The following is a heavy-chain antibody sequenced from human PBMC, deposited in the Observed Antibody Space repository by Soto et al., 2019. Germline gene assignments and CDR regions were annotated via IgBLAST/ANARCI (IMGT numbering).Heavy chain of an antibody. CDR1: GGSISSSSYY. CDR3: ARHPTTTDMTTVTFDY. CDR2: IYYSGST. J-gene: IGHJ4*02. V-gene: IGHV4-39*01. D-gene: IGHD4-17*01. Sequence: SETLSLTCTVSGGSISSSSYYWGWIRQPPGKGLEWIGSIYYSGSTYYNPSLKSRVTISVDTSKNQFSLKLSSVTAADTAVYYCARHPTTTDMTTVTFDYWGQGTLVTVSS.